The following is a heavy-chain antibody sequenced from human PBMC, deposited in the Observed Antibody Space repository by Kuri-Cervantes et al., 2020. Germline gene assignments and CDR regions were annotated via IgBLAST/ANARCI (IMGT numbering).Heavy chain of an antibody. CDR2: IYGSADST. D-gene: IGHD2-21*01. CDR1: GLPFSSYA. Sequence: GESLKISCVVSGLPFSSYAMSWVRQAPGKGLEWVSSIYGSADSTYFADSVRGRFTISRDNSKNTFFLQMTSLRAEDTAIYYCTSRPGVVDTLGSFDYWGQGTLVTVSS. CDR3: TSRPGVVDTLGSFDY. V-gene: IGHV3-23*01. J-gene: IGHJ4*02.